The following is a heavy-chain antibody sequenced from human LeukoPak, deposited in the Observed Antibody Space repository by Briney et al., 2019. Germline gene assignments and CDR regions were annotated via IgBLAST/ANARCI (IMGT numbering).Heavy chain of an antibody. CDR1: GFTFSSYA. CDR3: AKDQIMVAAAGTNGLGMDV. Sequence: GGSLRLSCAASGFTFSSYAMSWVRQAPGKGLEWVSAISGSGGSTYYADPVKGRFTISRDNSKNTLYLQMNSLRAEDTAVYYCAKDQIMVAAAGTNGLGMDVWGQGTTVTVSS. V-gene: IGHV3-23*01. D-gene: IGHD6-13*01. CDR2: ISGSGGST. J-gene: IGHJ6*02.